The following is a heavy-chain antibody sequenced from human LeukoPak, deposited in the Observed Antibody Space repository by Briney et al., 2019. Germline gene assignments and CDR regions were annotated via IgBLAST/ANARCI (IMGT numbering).Heavy chain of an antibody. Sequence: GASVKVSCKASGYTFTGYYMHWVRQAPGQGLEWMGWINPNSGGTNYAQKFQGRVTMTRDTSISTVYMELSRLRSDDTAVYYCARADCSGGSCYVPQDYWGQGTLVTVSS. D-gene: IGHD2-15*01. V-gene: IGHV1-2*02. CDR1: GYTFTGYY. CDR3: ARADCSGGSCYVPQDY. CDR2: INPNSGGT. J-gene: IGHJ4*02.